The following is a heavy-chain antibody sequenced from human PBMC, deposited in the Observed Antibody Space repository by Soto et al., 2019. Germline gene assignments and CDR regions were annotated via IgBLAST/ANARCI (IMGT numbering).Heavy chain of an antibody. Sequence: PSETLSLTCTVSGDSISTYYWSWIRQPPGKGLEWIGYLYYSGSTNYNPSLKSRVTISVDTSKNQFSLKLSSVTAADTAVYYCARVWGGAFDIWGQGTMVTVSS. CDR1: GDSISTYY. CDR2: LYYSGST. V-gene: IGHV4-59*01. J-gene: IGHJ3*02. D-gene: IGHD3-10*01. CDR3: ARVWGGAFDI.